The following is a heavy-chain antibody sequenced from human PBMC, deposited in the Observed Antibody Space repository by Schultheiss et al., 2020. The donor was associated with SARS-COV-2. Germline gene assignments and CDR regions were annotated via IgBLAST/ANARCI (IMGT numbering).Heavy chain of an antibody. J-gene: IGHJ4*02. D-gene: IGHD5-12*01. CDR1: GGSFSGYY. V-gene: IGHV4-34*01. CDR3: ARDSRVSGYDTIFDY. Sequence: SHTLSLTCAVYGGSFSGYYWSWIRQPPGKGLEWIGEINHSGSTNYNPSLKSRVTISVDTSKNQFSLKLSSVTAADTAVYYCARDSRVSGYDTIFDYWGQGTLVTVSS. CDR2: INHSGST.